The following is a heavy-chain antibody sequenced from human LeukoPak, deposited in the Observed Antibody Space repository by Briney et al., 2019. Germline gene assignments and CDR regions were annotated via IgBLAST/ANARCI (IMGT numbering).Heavy chain of an antibody. D-gene: IGHD2-2*01. J-gene: IGHJ6*03. CDR1: GYPLIGYY. Sequence: SVKVSCKTSGYPLIGYYVHWVRQAPGQGLEWMGGIIPIFGTANYAQKFQGRVTITADKSTSTAYMELSSLRSEDTAVYYCALSSTSLTHYYYYYYMDVWGKGTTVTVSS. CDR2: IIPIFGTA. CDR3: ALSSTSLTHYYYYYYMDV. V-gene: IGHV1-69*06.